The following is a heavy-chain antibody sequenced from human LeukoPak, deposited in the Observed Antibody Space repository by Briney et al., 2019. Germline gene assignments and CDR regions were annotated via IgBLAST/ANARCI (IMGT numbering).Heavy chain of an antibody. CDR2: INPNSGGT. J-gene: IGHJ2*01. V-gene: IGHV1-2*02. CDR1: GYTFTGYY. D-gene: IGHD1-14*01. Sequence: GASVKVSCKASGYTFTGYYMHWVRQAPGQGLEWMGWINPNSGGTNYAQKFQGRVTMTRDTSISTAYMELSRLRSDDTAVYYCARDLKTGYWYFDLWGRGTLVTVSS. CDR3: ARDLKTGYWYFDL.